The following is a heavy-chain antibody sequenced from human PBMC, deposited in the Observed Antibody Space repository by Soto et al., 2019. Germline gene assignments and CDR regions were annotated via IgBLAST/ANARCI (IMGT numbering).Heavy chain of an antibody. D-gene: IGHD3-3*01. CDR1: GFTFSSYG. CDR3: AKDRQIRYDFWSGYYDY. V-gene: IGHV3-30*18. J-gene: IGHJ4*02. Sequence: GGSLRLSCAASGFTFSSYGMHWVRQAPGKGLEWVAVISYDGSNKYYADSVKGRFTISRDNSKNTLYLQMNSLRAEDTAVYYCAKDRQIRYDFWSGYYDYWGQGTLVTVSS. CDR2: ISYDGSNK.